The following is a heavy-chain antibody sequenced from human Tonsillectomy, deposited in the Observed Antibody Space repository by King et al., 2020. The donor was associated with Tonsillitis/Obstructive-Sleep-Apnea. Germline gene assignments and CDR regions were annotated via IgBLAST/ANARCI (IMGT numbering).Heavy chain of an antibody. J-gene: IGHJ4*02. D-gene: IGHD3-3*01. CDR2: ISWNSGTI. CDR3: AKDSRADLWRGYVDY. CDR1: GFTFDDYA. V-gene: IGHV3-9*01. Sequence: VQLVESGGGLVQPGRSLRLSCAASGFTFDDYAMHWVRQAPGKGLEWVSGISWNSGTIAYADSVKGRFTISRDNAKNSLYLQMNSLRPEDTALYYCAKDSRADLWRGYVDYWGQGILVTVPS.